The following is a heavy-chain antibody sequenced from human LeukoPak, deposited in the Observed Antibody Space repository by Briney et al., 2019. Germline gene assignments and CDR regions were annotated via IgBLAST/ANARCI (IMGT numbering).Heavy chain of an antibody. CDR2: IKGDESAK. CDR1: GFTFTTYW. V-gene: IGHV3-7*01. D-gene: IGHD1-26*01. CDR3: ARDVGGSLDY. J-gene: IGHJ4*02. Sequence: GGSLRLSCAASGFTFTTYWMAWVRQAPGKGLEWVANIKGDESAKHQADSVKGRFTISRDNAQNSVYLQMSSLRVEDAAVYYCARDVGGSLDYWGQGTLVTVSS.